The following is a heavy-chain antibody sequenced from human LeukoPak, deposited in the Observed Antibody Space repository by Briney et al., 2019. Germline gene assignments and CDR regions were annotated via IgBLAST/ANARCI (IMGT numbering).Heavy chain of an antibody. V-gene: IGHV1-69*06. CDR1: GGTFSSYA. J-gene: IGHJ6*03. CDR3: ARLYGAGSYTPRDYYMDV. D-gene: IGHD3-10*01. Sequence: ASVKVSCKASGGTFSSYAISWVRQAPGQGLEWMGGIIPIFGTANYAQKFQGRVTITADKSTSTAYMELSSLRSEDTAVYYCARLYGAGSYTPRDYYMDVWGKGTTVTVSS. CDR2: IIPIFGTA.